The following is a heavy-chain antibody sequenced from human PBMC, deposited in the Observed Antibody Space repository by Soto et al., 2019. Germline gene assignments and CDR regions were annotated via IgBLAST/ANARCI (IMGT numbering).Heavy chain of an antibody. Sequence: GGSLRLSCAASGFTFSSYGMHWVRQAPGKGLEWVAVISYDGSNKYYADSVKGRFTISRDNSKNTLYLQMNSLRAEDTAVYYCAKDLVVVAATPDAFDIWGQGTMVTVSS. CDR3: AKDLVVVAATPDAFDI. J-gene: IGHJ3*02. CDR1: GFTFSSYG. V-gene: IGHV3-30*18. D-gene: IGHD2-15*01. CDR2: ISYDGSNK.